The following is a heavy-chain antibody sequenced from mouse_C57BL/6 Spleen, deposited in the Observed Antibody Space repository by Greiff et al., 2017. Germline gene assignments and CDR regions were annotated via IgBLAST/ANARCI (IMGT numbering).Heavy chain of an antibody. CDR3: ASIYSVYAMDY. CDR2: IWSGGST. J-gene: IGHJ4*01. V-gene: IGHV2-2*01. CDR1: GFSLTSYG. D-gene: IGHD2-1*01. Sequence: QVQLKESGPGLVQPSQSLSITCTASGFSLTSYGVHWVRQSPGKGLEWLGVIWSGGSTDYNAAFISRLSISKDNSKSQVFFKMNSLQADDTAIYYCASIYSVYAMDYWGQGTSVTVSS.